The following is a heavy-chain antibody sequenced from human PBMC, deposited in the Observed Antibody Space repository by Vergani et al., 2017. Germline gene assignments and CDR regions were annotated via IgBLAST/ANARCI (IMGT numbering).Heavy chain of an antibody. D-gene: IGHD3-3*01. Sequence: QVQLVQSGAEVKKPGSSVKVSCKASGGTFSSYAISWVRQAPGQGLEWMGGIIPIFGTANYAQKFQGRVTITADESTSTAYMELSSLRSEDTAVYYCARFSRPYYDFWSGYYVTDYYCMDVWGKGTTVTVSS. CDR1: GGTFSSYA. J-gene: IGHJ6*03. CDR3: ARFSRPYYDFWSGYYVTDYYCMDV. V-gene: IGHV1-69*12. CDR2: IIPIFGTA.